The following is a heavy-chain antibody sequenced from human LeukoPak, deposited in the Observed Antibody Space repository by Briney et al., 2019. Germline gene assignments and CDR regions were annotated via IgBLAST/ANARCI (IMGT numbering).Heavy chain of an antibody. CDR2: IIPIFGTA. J-gene: IGHJ6*02. V-gene: IGHV1-69*13. CDR1: GGTFSSYA. CDR3: AREFCSGGGCYYYGMDV. D-gene: IGHD2-15*01. Sequence: ASVKVSCTASGGTFSSYAISWVRQAPGQGLEWMGGIIPIFGTANYAQKFQGRVTITADESTSTAYMELRRLRSDDTAIYYCAREFCSGGGCYYYGMDVWGQGTTVTVS.